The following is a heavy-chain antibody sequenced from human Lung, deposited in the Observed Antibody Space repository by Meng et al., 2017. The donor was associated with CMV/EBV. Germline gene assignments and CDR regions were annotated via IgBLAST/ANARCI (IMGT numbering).Heavy chain of an antibody. CDR2: ISSSSTYI. V-gene: IGHV3-21*01. J-gene: IGHJ4*02. Sequence: GGSXRLXXAASGFTFSGYCMNWVRQAPGKGLEWVSSISSSSTYIYYADSVKGRFTISRDNAKNSLYLEMNSLRAEDTAVYYCVRDLPPYYDFWSGYLDFWGQGTXVTVSS. CDR1: GFTFSGYC. D-gene: IGHD3-3*01. CDR3: VRDLPPYYDFWSGYLDF.